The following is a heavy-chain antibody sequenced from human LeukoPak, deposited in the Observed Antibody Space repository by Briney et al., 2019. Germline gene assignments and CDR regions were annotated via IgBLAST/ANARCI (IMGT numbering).Heavy chain of an antibody. CDR3: ASPGIAAAGWVFDY. CDR2: IIPIFGTA. CDR1: GGTFISYA. D-gene: IGHD6-13*01. Sequence: ASVKVSCKASGGTFISYAISWVRQAPGQGLEWMGGIIPIFGTANYAQKFQGRVTITADESTSTAYMELSSLRPEDTAVYYCASPGIAAAGWVFDYWGQGTLVTVSS. V-gene: IGHV1-69*13. J-gene: IGHJ4*02.